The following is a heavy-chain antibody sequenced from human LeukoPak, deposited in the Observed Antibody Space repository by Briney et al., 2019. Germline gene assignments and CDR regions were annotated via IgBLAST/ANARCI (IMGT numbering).Heavy chain of an antibody. Sequence: ASVKVPCKASGYTFTSYYMHWVRQAPGQGLEWMGRINPSGGSTSYAQKFQGRVTMTRDTSTSTVYMELSSLRSEDTAVYYCAREGIAITGTPWAFDIWGQGTMVTVSS. J-gene: IGHJ3*02. CDR2: INPSGGST. D-gene: IGHD1-20*01. CDR3: AREGIAITGTPWAFDI. V-gene: IGHV1-46*01. CDR1: GYTFTSYY.